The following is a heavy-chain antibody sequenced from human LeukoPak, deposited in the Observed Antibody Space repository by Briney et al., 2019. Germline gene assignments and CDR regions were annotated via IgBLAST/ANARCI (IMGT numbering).Heavy chain of an antibody. J-gene: IGHJ4*02. CDR3: AKDIDLRTYYYDSSGSGFDY. CDR1: GFTFDDYA. D-gene: IGHD3-22*01. V-gene: IGHV3-43*02. CDR2: ISGDGGST. Sequence: PGGSLRLSCAASGFTFDDYAMHWVRQAPGKGLEWVSLISGDGGSTYYADSVKGRFTISRDNSKNSLYLQMNSLRTEDTALYYCAKDIDLRTYYYDSSGSGFDYWGQGTLVTVSS.